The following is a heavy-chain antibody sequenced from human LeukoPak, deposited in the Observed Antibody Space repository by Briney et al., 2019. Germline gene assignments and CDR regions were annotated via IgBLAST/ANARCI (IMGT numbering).Heavy chain of an antibody. V-gene: IGHV1-18*01. CDR3: ARSSRSYYDSSGYYS. J-gene: IGHJ4*02. D-gene: IGHD3-22*01. Sequence: GASVKVSCKASGYTFTSYGISWVRQAPGQGLEWMGWISAYSGNTNYAQKLQGRVTMTTDTSTSTAYMELRSLRSDDTAVYYCARSSRSYYDSSGYYSWGQGTLVTVSS. CDR2: ISAYSGNT. CDR1: GYTFTSYG.